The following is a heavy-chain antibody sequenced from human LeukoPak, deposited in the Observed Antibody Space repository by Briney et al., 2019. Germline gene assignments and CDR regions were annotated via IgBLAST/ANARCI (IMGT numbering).Heavy chain of an antibody. D-gene: IGHD3-16*01. CDR1: GYTFTDYY. CDR2: INPKSGVT. Sequence: GASVKVSCKASGYTFTDYYMHWVRQAPGQGPEWMGWINPKSGVTEYTPKLQGRVTMTRDTSISTAYLDLSSLRSDDTAIYYCARDPYGDAYAGGLDFWGQGTLVTVSS. V-gene: IGHV1-2*02. CDR3: ARDPYGDAYAGGLDF. J-gene: IGHJ4*02.